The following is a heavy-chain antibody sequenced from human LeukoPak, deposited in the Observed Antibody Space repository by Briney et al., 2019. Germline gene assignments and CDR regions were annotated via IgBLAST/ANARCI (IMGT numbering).Heavy chain of an antibody. CDR2: IYYSGST. D-gene: IGHD2-8*02. Sequence: PSETLSLTCAVSGGSISGSSYYWGWIRQPPGKGLEWIGSIYYSGSTYYNPSLKSRLTISVDTSKNQFSLKLSSVTAADTAVYYCAALLAGIFQHWGQGTLVTVSS. V-gene: IGHV4-39*01. J-gene: IGHJ1*01. CDR3: AALLAGIFQH. CDR1: GGSISGSSYY.